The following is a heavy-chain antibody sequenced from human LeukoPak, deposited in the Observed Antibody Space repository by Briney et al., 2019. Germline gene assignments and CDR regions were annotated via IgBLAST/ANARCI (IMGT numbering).Heavy chain of an antibody. Sequence: GGSLRLSCAASGFAFDSYAMNWVRLAPGKGLEWVSTISGDGSVTYFADSVRGQFTISRDNSKDTLYLHINRLRAEDTAIYFCAKDKRGGSDYVYFDYWGQGTLVTVSS. J-gene: IGHJ4*02. CDR1: GFAFDSYA. CDR2: ISGDGSVT. CDR3: AKDKRGGSDYVYFDY. V-gene: IGHV3-23*01. D-gene: IGHD1-26*01.